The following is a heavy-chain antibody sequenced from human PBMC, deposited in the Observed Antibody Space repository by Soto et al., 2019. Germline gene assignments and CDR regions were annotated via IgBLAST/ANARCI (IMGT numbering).Heavy chain of an antibody. J-gene: IGHJ4*02. V-gene: IGHV4-59*08. CDR3: ARHWVGYCSGGSCPSFDY. CDR1: GGSISSYY. Sequence: ASXTLSLTCTVSGGSISSYYWSWIRQPPVNGLEWIGYIYYSGSTNYNPSLKSRVTISVDTSKNQFSLKLSSVTAADTAVYYCARHWVGYCSGGSCPSFDYWGQGTLVTVSS. CDR2: IYYSGST. D-gene: IGHD2-15*01.